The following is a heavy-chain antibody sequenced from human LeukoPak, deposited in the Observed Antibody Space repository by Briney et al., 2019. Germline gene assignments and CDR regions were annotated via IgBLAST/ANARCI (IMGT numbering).Heavy chain of an antibody. CDR1: GGSFTKHQ. D-gene: IGHD1-7*01. V-gene: IGHV4-34*01. CDR2: INDGGST. J-gene: IGHJ4*02. Sequence: SETLSLTCAVYGGSFTKHQWSWIRQPPGKGLEWIGAINDGGSTNYNPSLKSRVTISVDTSKNQFSLKLSSVTAADTAVYYCARQTYNWNYGYWGQGTLVTVSS. CDR3: ARQTYNWNYGY.